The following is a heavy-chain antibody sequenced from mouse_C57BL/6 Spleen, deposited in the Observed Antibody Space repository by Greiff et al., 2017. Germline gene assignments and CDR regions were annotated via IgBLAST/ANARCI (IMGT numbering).Heavy chain of an antibody. J-gene: IGHJ2*01. D-gene: IGHD2-14*01. CDR3: AREEGTWTFDY. V-gene: IGHV1-39*01. Sequence: VQLKESGPELVKPGASVKISCKASGYSFTDYNMNWVKQSHGKSLEWIGVLNPNYGTTSYNQKFKGNATLTVDQSSSTTYMQLNSLTSEDSAVYYCAREEGTWTFDYWGQGTTLPVSS. CDR2: LNPNYGTT. CDR1: GYSFTDYN.